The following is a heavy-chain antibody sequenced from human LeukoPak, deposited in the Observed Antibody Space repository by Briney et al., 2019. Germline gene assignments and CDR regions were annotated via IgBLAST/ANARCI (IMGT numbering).Heavy chain of an antibody. J-gene: IGHJ4*02. CDR3: ASSFYCGGATCKRDY. Sequence: PSETLSLTCTVSGASISSEPYFWSWIRQHPVKGLEWLGYIYYTGNTASNPSLQSRLTISRDTSENQFSLSLTSVTAADTAVYYCASSFYCGGATCKRDYWGQGTLVTVSS. V-gene: IGHV4-31*03. CDR1: GASISSEPYF. D-gene: IGHD2-21*01. CDR2: IYYTGNT.